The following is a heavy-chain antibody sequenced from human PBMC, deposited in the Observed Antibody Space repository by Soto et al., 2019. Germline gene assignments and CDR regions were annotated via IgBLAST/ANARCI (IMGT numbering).Heavy chain of an antibody. D-gene: IGHD2-15*01. J-gene: IGHJ4*02. V-gene: IGHV2-5*02. Sequence: QITLKESGPTLVKPTQTLTLTCTFSGFSLSTSGVGVGWIRQPPGKALEWLALIYWDDDKRYSPSLKSRLTITKDTSKNTAVLTMTNMDPVDTATYYCAPVIPVVAASLVFDYWGQGTLVTVSS. CDR3: APVIPVVAASLVFDY. CDR2: IYWDDDK. CDR1: GFSLSTSGVG.